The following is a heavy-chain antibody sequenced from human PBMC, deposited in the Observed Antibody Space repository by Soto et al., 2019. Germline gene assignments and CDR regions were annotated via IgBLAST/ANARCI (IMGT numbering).Heavy chain of an antibody. CDR3: ARAGHRSSPEAQNWFQP. D-gene: IGHD6-6*01. J-gene: IGHJ5*02. CDR2: IYYSGSN. CDR1: VGSISSSGGYY. Sequence: PSETLSLTCTVSVGSISSSGGYYWSGVRQHAGKGLDWIGYIYYSGSNYFNPSLKRRLTISVDTSKNQFSLQLSSVTAADTAVYYCARAGHRSSPEAQNWFQPLGQTTLVTLS. V-gene: IGHV4-31*03.